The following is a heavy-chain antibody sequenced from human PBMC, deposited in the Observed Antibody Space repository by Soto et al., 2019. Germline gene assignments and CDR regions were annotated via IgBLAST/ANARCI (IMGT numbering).Heavy chain of an antibody. CDR3: ARGYSSSGDAFDI. D-gene: IGHD6-6*01. V-gene: IGHV3-7*01. CDR1: GFTFSSYW. Sequence: GGSLGLSCAASGFTFSSYWMSWVRQAPGKGLEWVANIKQDGSEKYYVDSVKGRFTISRDNAKNSLYLQMNSLRAEDTAVYYCARGYSSSGDAFDIWGQGTMVTVSS. J-gene: IGHJ3*02. CDR2: IKQDGSEK.